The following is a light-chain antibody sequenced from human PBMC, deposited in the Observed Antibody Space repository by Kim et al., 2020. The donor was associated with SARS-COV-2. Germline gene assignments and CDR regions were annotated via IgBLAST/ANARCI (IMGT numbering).Light chain of an antibody. V-gene: IGLV3-1*01. CDR3: QAWDSSGV. CDR1: NLGNKF. CDR2: QDI. J-gene: IGLJ1*01. Sequence: VSASPGQTVNITGSGDNLGNKFACWYQQKPGQAPILVIYQDIKRPSGIPERFSGSNSGNTATLTISGAQPMDEADYYCQAWDSSGVFGTGTKVTVL.